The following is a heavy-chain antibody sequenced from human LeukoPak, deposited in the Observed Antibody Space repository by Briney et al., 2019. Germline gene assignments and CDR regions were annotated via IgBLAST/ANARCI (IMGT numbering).Heavy chain of an antibody. Sequence: SETLSLTCSVSGDSINSNYWSWMRQHPGTGLEWIGYIYYGRSTNYNPSLKSRVSMSVDTSKNQFSLNLSSVTAADTAVYHCARLLAGCPGGRCRAHFDYWGQGTLVTVSS. CDR2: IYYGRST. J-gene: IGHJ4*02. D-gene: IGHD2-15*01. CDR3: ARLLAGCPGGRCRAHFDY. CDR1: GDSINSNY. V-gene: IGHV4-59*01.